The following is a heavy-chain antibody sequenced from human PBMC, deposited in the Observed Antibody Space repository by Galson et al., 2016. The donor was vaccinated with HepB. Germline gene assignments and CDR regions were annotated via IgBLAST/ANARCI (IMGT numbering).Heavy chain of an antibody. V-gene: IGHV1-2*02. Sequence: SVKVSCKASGYTFTGYYIHWVRQAPGQGLEWMGWINPNSGGTNYAQKFQGRVTMTRDTSISTAYMELSGLKSDDTAVYYCARVFTMVRGVTNTFYYYGMDVWGQGTTVTVSS. J-gene: IGHJ6*02. CDR2: INPNSGGT. CDR3: ARVFTMVRGVTNTFYYYGMDV. D-gene: IGHD3-10*01. CDR1: GYTFTGYY.